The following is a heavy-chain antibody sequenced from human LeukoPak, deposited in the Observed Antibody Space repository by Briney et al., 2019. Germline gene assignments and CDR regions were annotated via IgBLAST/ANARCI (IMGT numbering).Heavy chain of an antibody. CDR3: ARDLGARFVWLDP. Sequence: SETLSLTCTVSGGSVSSGSYYWSWIRQPPGKGLEWIGDIYYSGSTIYNPSLKSRFTISVDTSKNQFSLKLSSVTAADTAVYYCARDLGARFVWLDPWGQGTLVTVSS. CDR2: IYYSGST. V-gene: IGHV4-61*01. J-gene: IGHJ5*02. D-gene: IGHD3-16*01. CDR1: GGSVSSGSYY.